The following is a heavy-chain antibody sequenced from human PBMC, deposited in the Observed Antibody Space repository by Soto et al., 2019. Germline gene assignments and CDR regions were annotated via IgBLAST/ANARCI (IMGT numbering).Heavy chain of an antibody. V-gene: IGHV4-59*08. CDR2: IYYSGST. D-gene: IGHD4-4*01. CDR3: ARTSRGWKNDYSNYDY. CDR1: GGSISSYY. J-gene: IGHJ4*02. Sequence: SETLSLTCTDSGGSISSYYWSWIRQPPGKGLEWIGYIYYSGSTNYNPSLKSRVTISVDTSKNQFSLKLSSVTAADTAVYYCARTSRGWKNDYSNYDYWGQGTLVTVSS.